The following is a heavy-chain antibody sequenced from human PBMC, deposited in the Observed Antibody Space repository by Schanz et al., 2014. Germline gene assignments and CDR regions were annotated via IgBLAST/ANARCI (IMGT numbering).Heavy chain of an antibody. CDR1: GFTFSGFW. D-gene: IGHD3-10*01. J-gene: IGHJ4*02. CDR2: INTGGDST. CDR3: ARWFLIRGVILDS. V-gene: IGHV3-23*04. Sequence: EVQLAESGGGLVQPGGSLRLSCAASGFTFSGFWMTWVRQAPGKGLEWVSSINTGGDSTYYADSVKGRFTISRDNSRDTVYLQMNSLRADDTAMYYCARWFLIRGVILDSWGQGTLVTVSS.